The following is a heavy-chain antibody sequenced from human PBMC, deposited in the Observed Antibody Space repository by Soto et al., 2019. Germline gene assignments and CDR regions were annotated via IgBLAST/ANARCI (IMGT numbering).Heavy chain of an antibody. V-gene: IGHV3-74*01. J-gene: IGHJ6*04. Sequence: GSLRLSCAASGFGFNDNWMHWVRQVPGKGLMWVSRLKSDGRDTIYADSVKGRFTVSRDSAKNTLYLQMNSLRVEDTAVYYCVREMPVPIRGGYYYYSVLDAWGKGTTVTVSS. CDR3: VREMPVPIRGGYYYYSVLDA. D-gene: IGHD2-2*01. CDR1: GFGFNDNW. CDR2: LKSDGRDT.